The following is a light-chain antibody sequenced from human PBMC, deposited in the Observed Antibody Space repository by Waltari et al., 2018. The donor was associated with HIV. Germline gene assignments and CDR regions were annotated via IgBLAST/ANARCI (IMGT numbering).Light chain of an antibody. CDR1: QSINSY. CDR2: TAS. Sequence: DIQMTQSPSSLSASVGDRVTITCRASQSINSYLNWYQQTPGKAPKLLIFTASNLQSGVSSRFSGSGSETDFTLTVSSLQPEDLETYYCQQTYGIPQSFGQGTRLEIK. CDR3: QQTYGIPQS. J-gene: IGKJ5*01. V-gene: IGKV1-39*01.